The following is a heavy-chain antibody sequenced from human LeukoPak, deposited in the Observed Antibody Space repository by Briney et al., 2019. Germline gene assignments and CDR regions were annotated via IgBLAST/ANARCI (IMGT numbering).Heavy chain of an antibody. D-gene: IGHD3-9*01. CDR1: GGTFNRHD. V-gene: IGHV1-69*06. CDR2: IIPTFGTA. Sequence: GSSVKVSCKASGGTFNRHDINWVRQAPGQGLEWMGGIIPTFGTANYAQRFQGRVTITADKSTSTAYMELSSLTSEDTAVYYCARDTGRYFDWLSPAFDYWGQGTLVTVSS. J-gene: IGHJ4*02. CDR3: ARDTGRYFDWLSPAFDY.